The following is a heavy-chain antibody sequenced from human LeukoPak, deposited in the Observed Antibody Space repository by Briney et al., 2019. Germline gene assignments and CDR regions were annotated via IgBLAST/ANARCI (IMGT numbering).Heavy chain of an antibody. D-gene: IGHD3-10*01. J-gene: IGHJ5*02. CDR2: VYYSGRT. CDR1: NDSICRYY. Sequence: SETLSLTCTVSNDSICRYYCSWIRQPPGKGLEWIGHVYYSGRTSYTPSLTSRVTISVDTSKNQFSLKLSSVTAADTAVYYCARVSVSMVRGVIIRYDWFDPWGQGTLVTVSS. CDR3: ARVSVSMVRGVIIRYDWFDP. V-gene: IGHV4-59*01.